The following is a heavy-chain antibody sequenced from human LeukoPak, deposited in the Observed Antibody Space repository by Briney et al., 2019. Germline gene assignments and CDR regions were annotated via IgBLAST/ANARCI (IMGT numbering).Heavy chain of an antibody. CDR3: ARGGELLNY. V-gene: IGHV4-4*08. CDR2: IYTSGST. CDR1: GGSISSYY. J-gene: IGHJ4*02. D-gene: IGHD1-26*01. Sequence: KSSETLSLTCTVSGGSISSYYWSWIRQPPGKGLEWIGRIYTSGSTNYNPSLKSRVTISVDASKNQFSLRLSSVTAADTAVYYCARGGELLNYWGQGTLVTVSS.